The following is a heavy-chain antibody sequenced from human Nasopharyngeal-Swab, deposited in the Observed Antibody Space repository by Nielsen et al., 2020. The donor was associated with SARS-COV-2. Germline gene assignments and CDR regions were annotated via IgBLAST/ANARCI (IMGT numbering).Heavy chain of an antibody. CDR1: GFTFSSYG. Sequence: GESLKISCAASGFTFSSYGMHWVRQAPGKGLEWVAVIWYDGSNKYYADSVKGRFTISRDNSKNTLYLQMNSLRAEDTAVYYCARDSGMVRGVIIIRYYYGMDVWGQGTTVTVSS. D-gene: IGHD3-10*01. V-gene: IGHV3-33*01. CDR3: ARDSGMVRGVIIIRYYYGMDV. J-gene: IGHJ6*02. CDR2: IWYDGSNK.